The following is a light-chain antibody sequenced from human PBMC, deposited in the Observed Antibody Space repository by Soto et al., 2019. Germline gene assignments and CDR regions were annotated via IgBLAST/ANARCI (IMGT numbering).Light chain of an antibody. CDR3: QHYVGYPT. Sequence: EIVLTHSPGTLSLSAGERATVSCRASQSVNNNFLAWYQLRPGQAPRLLISGASSRATGIPDRISGSGSGTGFTLTITRVEPEDSAMYYCQHYVGYPTVGQGTKVDIK. J-gene: IGKJ1*01. CDR2: GAS. CDR1: QSVNNNF. V-gene: IGKV3-20*01.